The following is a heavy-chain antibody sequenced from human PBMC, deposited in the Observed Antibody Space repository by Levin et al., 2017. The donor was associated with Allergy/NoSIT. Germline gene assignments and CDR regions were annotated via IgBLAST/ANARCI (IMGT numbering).Heavy chain of an antibody. CDR1: GGSISSYY. J-gene: IGHJ4*02. CDR3: AGGWGAVAPGDY. CDR2: IYYSGST. V-gene: IGHV4-59*01. D-gene: IGHD6-19*01. Sequence: SETLSLTCSVSGGSISSYYWSWIRQSPGKGLEWIGYIYYSGSTNYNPFLKSRVTISVDTSKNQFSLKLSSVTAADTAVYYCAGGWGAVAPGDYWGQGTLVTVSS.